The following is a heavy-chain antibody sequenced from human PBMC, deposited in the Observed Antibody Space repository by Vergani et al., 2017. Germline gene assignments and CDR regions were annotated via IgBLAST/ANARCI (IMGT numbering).Heavy chain of an antibody. CDR1: GGSVSNGAYY. V-gene: IGHV4-39*01. J-gene: IGHJ4*02. Sequence: QLLLQESCPGLVKPSETLSLTCTVSGGSVSNGAYYWAWIRQSPGKGLGWIASIYFSGNTFHNPSLKSRVSISIDTSKNQFSLKLTSVTAEDTSIFFCAPGPLVGYFDSWGKGTQVTVSS. CDR3: APGPLVGYFDS. CDR2: IYFSGNT.